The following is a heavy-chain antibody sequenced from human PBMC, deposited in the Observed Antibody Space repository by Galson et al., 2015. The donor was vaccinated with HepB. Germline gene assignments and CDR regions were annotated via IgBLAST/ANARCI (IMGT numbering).Heavy chain of an antibody. CDR2: IGGNGGNR. D-gene: IGHD3-10*01. CDR1: GFSFINSG. V-gene: IGHV3-23*01. Sequence: SLRLSCAASGFSFINSGMSWVRQAPGKGLEWVSVIGGNGGNRHYADSVKGRFTISRDNSKDTLFLQMNSLRAEDAAIYYCVANQYAPGSYLFFHFWGQGTLVTVSP. J-gene: IGHJ4*02. CDR3: VANQYAPGSYLFFHF.